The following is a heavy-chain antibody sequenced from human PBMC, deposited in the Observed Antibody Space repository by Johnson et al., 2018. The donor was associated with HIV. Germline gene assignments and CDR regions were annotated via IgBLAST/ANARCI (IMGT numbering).Heavy chain of an antibody. CDR2: ISGNSGSI. CDR3: LFGGYSYGLAFDI. CDR1: GFTFDDYG. D-gene: IGHD5-18*01. Sequence: VQLVESGGGVVRPGGSLRLSCAASGFTFDDYGMSWVRQAPGKGLEWVSGISGNSGSIGYADSVKGRFTISRDNSKNTLYLQMNSLRAEDTAVYYCLFGGYSYGLAFDIWGQGTMVTVSS. V-gene: IGHV3-20*04. J-gene: IGHJ3*02.